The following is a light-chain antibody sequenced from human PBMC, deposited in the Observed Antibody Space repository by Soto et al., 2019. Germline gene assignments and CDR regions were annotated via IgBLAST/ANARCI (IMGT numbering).Light chain of an antibody. J-gene: IGKJ2*01. CDR1: QSVSSNY. CDR2: GTS. Sequence: PGARATLSCRTSQSVSSNYLAWYQQKPGQAPRLLIYGTSSRASGIPERFSGRGSGTDFTLIISRLEPEDFAVYYCQQFSSSTYTFGQGTKLEIK. CDR3: QQFSSSTYT. V-gene: IGKV3-20*01.